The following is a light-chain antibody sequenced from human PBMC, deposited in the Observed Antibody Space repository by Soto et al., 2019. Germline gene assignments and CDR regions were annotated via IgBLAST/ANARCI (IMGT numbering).Light chain of an antibody. CDR2: DVT. Sequence: QSVLTQPRSVSGSPGHSVTISCTGTSSDVGGYNSVSWYQQHPGKAPKLMIYDVTKRPSGVPDRFFGYKSGNTASLTIYGLQAEDEADYYCCSYAGTYILRVFGTGTKLTVL. CDR3: CSYAGTYILRV. CDR1: SSDVGGYNS. J-gene: IGLJ1*01. V-gene: IGLV2-11*01.